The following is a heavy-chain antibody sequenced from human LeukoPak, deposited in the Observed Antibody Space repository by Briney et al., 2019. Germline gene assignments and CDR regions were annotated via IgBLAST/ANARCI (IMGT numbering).Heavy chain of an antibody. CDR2: INPNSGGT. CDR1: GYTFTGYY. V-gene: IGHV1-2*02. CDR3: ARSKNDFWSGYCNDY. D-gene: IGHD3-3*01. Sequence: ASVKVSCKASGYTFTGYYMHWVRQAPGQGLEWMGWINPNSGGTNYAQKFQGRVTMTRDTSISTAYMELSRLRSDDTAVYYCARSKNDFWSGYCNDYWGQGTLVTVSS. J-gene: IGHJ4*02.